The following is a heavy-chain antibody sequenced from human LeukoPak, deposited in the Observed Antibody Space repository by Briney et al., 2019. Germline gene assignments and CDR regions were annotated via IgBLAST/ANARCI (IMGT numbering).Heavy chain of an antibody. D-gene: IGHD3-3*01. CDR2: MNPNSGNT. V-gene: IGHV1-8*01. Sequence: EASVKVSCKASGYTFTSYDINWVRQATGQGLEWMGWMNPNSGNTGYAQKFQGRVTMTTDTSTSTAYMELRSLRSDDTAVYYCATYRTAGYDFWSGYPGGWFDPWGQGTLVTVSS. CDR3: ATYRTAGYDFWSGYPGGWFDP. CDR1: GYTFTSYD. J-gene: IGHJ5*02.